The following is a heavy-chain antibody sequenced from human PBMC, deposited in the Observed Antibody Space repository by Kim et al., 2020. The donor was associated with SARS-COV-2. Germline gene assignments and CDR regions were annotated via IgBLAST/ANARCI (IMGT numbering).Heavy chain of an antibody. Sequence: GGSLRLSCAASGFSFSGSTMHWVRQAPGKGLEWISYISSSGSTIYYADSVKGRFTISRDNAKNSLSLQMNSLRAEDTAVYYCARQQWLPSWGQGTLVTVSS. CDR2: ISSSGSTI. CDR1: GFSFSGST. V-gene: IGHV3-48*04. D-gene: IGHD5-12*01. J-gene: IGHJ5*02. CDR3: ARQQWLPS.